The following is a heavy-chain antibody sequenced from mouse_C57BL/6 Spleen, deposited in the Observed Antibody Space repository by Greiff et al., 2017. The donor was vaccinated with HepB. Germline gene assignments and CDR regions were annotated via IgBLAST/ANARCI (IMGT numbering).Heavy chain of an antibody. D-gene: IGHD2-5*01. CDR2: IDPSDSYT. CDR3: ARSDSNYGFDY. V-gene: IGHV1-69*01. CDR1: GYTFTSYW. Sequence: QVQLQQSGAELVMPGASVKLSCKASGYTFTSYWMHWVKQRPGQGLEWIGEIDPSDSYTNYNQKFKGKSTLTVDKSSSTAYMQLSSLTSEDSAVYYCARSDSNYGFDYWGQGTTLTVSS. J-gene: IGHJ2*01.